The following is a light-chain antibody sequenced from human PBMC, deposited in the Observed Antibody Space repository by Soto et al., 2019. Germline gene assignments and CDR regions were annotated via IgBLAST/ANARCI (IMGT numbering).Light chain of an antibody. V-gene: IGKV3-20*01. Sequence: VLTQSPGTLSLSPGERATLSCRASQSVSSTYLAWYQQKPGQAPRLLMYGASNRATGIPDRFRGSGSGTDFTRTISRLEPEDFAVYYCQQYGESPPWTFGQGTKVEIK. CDR3: QQYGESPPWT. J-gene: IGKJ1*01. CDR2: GAS. CDR1: QSVSSTY.